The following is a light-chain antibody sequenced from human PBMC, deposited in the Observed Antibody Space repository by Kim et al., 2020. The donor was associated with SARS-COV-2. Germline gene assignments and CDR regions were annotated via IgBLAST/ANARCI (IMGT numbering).Light chain of an antibody. Sequence: GQRVSVSCSGGSSNIGRFPVNWYQRLQGAAPKLLIDTNNVRPSGVPDRFSGSKSGTTASLVIRGLQSEDEADYYCEAWDDSLNGPVFGGGTKVTVL. CDR1: SSNIGRFP. CDR2: TNN. CDR3: EAWDDSLNGPV. V-gene: IGLV1-44*01. J-gene: IGLJ3*02.